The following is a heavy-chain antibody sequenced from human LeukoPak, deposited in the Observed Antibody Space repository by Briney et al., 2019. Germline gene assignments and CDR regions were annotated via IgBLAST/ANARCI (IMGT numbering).Heavy chain of an antibody. D-gene: IGHD2-2*01. Sequence: ASVKVSCKASGYTSTTYYMHWVRQAPGQGLEWMGLINPSGGSTSYAQKFQGRVTMTRDTSTSTVYMELSSLRSEDTAVYYCARGYCSSNSCYGADAFDIWGQGTMVTVSS. V-gene: IGHV1-46*01. CDR3: ARGYCSSNSCYGADAFDI. J-gene: IGHJ3*02. CDR2: INPSGGST. CDR1: GYTSTTYY.